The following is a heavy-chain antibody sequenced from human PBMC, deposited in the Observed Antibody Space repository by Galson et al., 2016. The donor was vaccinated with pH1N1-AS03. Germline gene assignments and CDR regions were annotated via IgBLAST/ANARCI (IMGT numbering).Heavy chain of an antibody. V-gene: IGHV3-7*03. Sequence: SLRLSCAASGFTFSTSYMIWVRQAPGKGLEWVASTMQDGGENYYVDSVKGRFILSRDSTTNSLYLQMDSLRVEDTAMYYCTRDPVTISPDEALDLWGQGTTVTVSS. CDR2: TMQDGGEN. CDR3: TRDPVTISPDEALDL. CDR1: GFTFSTSY. J-gene: IGHJ3*01. D-gene: IGHD4-17*01.